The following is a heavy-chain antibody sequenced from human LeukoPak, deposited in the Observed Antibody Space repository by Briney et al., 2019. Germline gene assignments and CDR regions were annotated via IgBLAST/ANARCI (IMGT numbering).Heavy chain of an antibody. CDR3: AREGYETTGYLYS. J-gene: IGHJ4*02. V-gene: IGHV3-7*01. CDR2: IKQDGSEK. D-gene: IGHD3-22*01. Sequence: GGSLRLSCAASGFTFSNDWMSWVRQAPGKGLEWVANIKQDGSEKYYVDSVKGRFIISRDNAKNSLYLQMNSLRAEDTAVYYCAREGYETTGYLYSWGQGTLVTVSS. CDR1: GFTFSNDW.